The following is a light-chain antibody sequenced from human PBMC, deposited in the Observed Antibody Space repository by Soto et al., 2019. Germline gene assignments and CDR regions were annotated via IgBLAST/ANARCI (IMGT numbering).Light chain of an antibody. CDR2: DVT. J-gene: IGLJ3*02. Sequence: QSALTQPASVSGSPGQSITISCTGTSSDIGGYNYVSWYQQHPGKAPKLMIYDVTNRPSGVSTRFSGSKSGNTATLTISGLQPEDEADYYCSSYTTSITLDVFGGGTTLTVL. CDR3: SSYTTSITLDV. V-gene: IGLV2-14*01. CDR1: SSDIGGYNY.